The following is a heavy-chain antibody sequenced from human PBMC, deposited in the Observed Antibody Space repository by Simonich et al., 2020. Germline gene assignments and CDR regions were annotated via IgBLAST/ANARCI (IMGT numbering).Heavy chain of an antibody. CDR1: GFTFSSYA. D-gene: IGHD7-27*01. CDR2: ISNDGSNK. V-gene: IGHV3-30*07. J-gene: IGHJ5*02. Sequence: QVQLVESGGGVVQPGRSLSLSCAASGFTFSSYAMHWVRQAPGKGLEWVSVISNDGSNKYYADSVKGRFTISRDNSKNTLDLQMNSLRAEDTAVYYCARDRNWGWFDPWGQGTLVTVSS. CDR3: ARDRNWGWFDP.